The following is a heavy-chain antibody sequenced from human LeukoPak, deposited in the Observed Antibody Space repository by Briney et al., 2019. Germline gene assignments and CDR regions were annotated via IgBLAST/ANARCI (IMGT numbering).Heavy chain of an antibody. V-gene: IGHV3-74*01. Sequence: GGPLRLSCAASGFTFSSDWKHWVRHAPGKGLLWVSRINSDGSITNYADSVKGRFTISRDNAKNTLYLQMNSLRDEDTAVFFCARGHYGPDYWGQGTVVTVSS. D-gene: IGHD3-10*01. CDR1: GFTFSSDW. J-gene: IGHJ4*02. CDR3: ARGHYGPDY. CDR2: INSDGSIT.